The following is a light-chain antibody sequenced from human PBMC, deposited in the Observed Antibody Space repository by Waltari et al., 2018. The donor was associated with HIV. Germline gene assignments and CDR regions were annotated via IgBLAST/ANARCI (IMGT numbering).Light chain of an antibody. V-gene: IGLV3-21*01. CDR1: NIGSKS. CDR2: HDT. CDR3: QVWDTNTDQYVI. J-gene: IGLJ2*01. Sequence: SYVLTQPPSVSVAPGKTARITCGGENIGSKSVNWYQKQPGQAPVMVIYHDTDRPSVIPDRFSCSNSEDTATLSIRRVEAGDEADYFCQVWDTNTDQYVIFGGGTNLAV.